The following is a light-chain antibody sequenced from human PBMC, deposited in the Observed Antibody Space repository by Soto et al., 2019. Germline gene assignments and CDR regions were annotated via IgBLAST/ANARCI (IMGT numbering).Light chain of an antibody. Sequence: QSVLTQPPSVSGASGQRVTISCTGSSSNIGAGYDVHWYQQLPGAAPKLLIYGNTNRPSGVPDRFSGSKSGPSASLAITGLQADDEAVYYCQAYDYSLTASVFGGGTKVTVL. J-gene: IGLJ3*02. CDR1: SSNIGAGYD. V-gene: IGLV1-40*01. CDR2: GNT. CDR3: QAYDYSLTASV.